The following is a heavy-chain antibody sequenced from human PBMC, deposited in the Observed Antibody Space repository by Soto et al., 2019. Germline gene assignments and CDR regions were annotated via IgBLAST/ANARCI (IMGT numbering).Heavy chain of an antibody. CDR3: ARRGRCCSSRNSCYFYFDS. Sequence: SETLSLTCGVNDGSLNGYFWSWIRQSPGKGLEWIGEINPSGSTSHNPSLKSRVTLSIDTSKNQFSLRLSSVTAADMAIYYCARRGRCCSSRNSCYFYFDSWVQGTLVTVSS. J-gene: IGHJ4*02. CDR1: DGSLNGYF. V-gene: IGHV4-34*01. D-gene: IGHD2-2*01. CDR2: INPSGST.